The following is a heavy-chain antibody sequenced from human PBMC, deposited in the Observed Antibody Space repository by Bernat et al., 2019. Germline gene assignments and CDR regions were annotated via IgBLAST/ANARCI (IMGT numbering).Heavy chain of an antibody. CDR2: ISNDGSNK. V-gene: IGHV3-30-3*01. CDR3: ARSGVGYSDYDRLIEYNWLDP. D-gene: IGHD5-12*01. J-gene: IGHJ5*02. Sequence: QVQLVESEGGVVQPGRSLRLSCAASGFTFSSYAMHWVRQAPGKGLEWVAVISNDGSNKYYAEYVKGRFTISRDNSKNTLFLQMNSLRAEDTAVFYCARSGVGYSDYDRLIEYNWLDPWGQGTLVTVSS. CDR1: GFTFSSYA.